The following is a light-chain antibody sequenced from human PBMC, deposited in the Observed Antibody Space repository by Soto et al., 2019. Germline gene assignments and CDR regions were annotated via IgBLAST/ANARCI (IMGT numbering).Light chain of an antibody. J-gene: IGKJ5*01. CDR1: QSVSSSY. CDR3: QQYGGSPIT. CDR2: GAS. V-gene: IGKV3-20*01. Sequence: EIVLTQSPGTLSLSPGERATLSCRASQSVSSSYLAWYQQKPGQAPRLLIHGASSRATGIPDRISGSGSGTDFTLTISRLAPEDFAVYYCQQYGGSPITFGQGTRLEIK.